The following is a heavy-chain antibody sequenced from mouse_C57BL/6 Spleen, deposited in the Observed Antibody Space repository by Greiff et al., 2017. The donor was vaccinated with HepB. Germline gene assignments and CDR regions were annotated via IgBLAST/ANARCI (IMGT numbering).Heavy chain of an antibody. J-gene: IGHJ1*03. CDR1: GFSFNTYA. D-gene: IGHD1-1*01. V-gene: IGHV10-1*01. CDR3: VRQGTVGWYFDV. CDR2: IRSKSNNYAT. Sequence: DVHLVESGGGLVQPKGSLKLSCAASGFSFNTYAMNWVRQAPGKGLEWVARIRSKSNNYATYYADSVKDRFTISRDDSESMLYLQMNNLKTEDTAMYYCVRQGTVGWYFDVWGTGTTVTVSS.